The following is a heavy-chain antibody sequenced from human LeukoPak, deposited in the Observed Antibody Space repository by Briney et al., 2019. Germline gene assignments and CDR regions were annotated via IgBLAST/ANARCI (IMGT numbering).Heavy chain of an antibody. J-gene: IGHJ4*02. CDR2: ISAYIGNT. CDR1: GYTFTSYG. CDR3: ARESVHPLWFGELS. V-gene: IGHV1-18*01. D-gene: IGHD3-10*01. Sequence: ASVKVSCKASGYTFTSYGIGWVRQAPGQGLEWMGWISAYIGNTNYAQKLQGRVTMTTDTSTSTAYMELRSLRSDDTAVYYCARESVHPLWFGELSWGQGTLVTVSS.